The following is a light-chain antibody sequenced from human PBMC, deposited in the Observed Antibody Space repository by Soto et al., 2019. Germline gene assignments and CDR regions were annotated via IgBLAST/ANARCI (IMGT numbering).Light chain of an antibody. CDR1: QSLSSN. Sequence: EIVMTQSPATLSVSPGERVTLSCRASQSLSSNLAWYQQKPGLAPRLLIYGAYTRATGIPARFSGSGSGTEFTLTISSLQSEDFAVYYCQQYNNWPRTFGQGTKVEI. CDR2: GAY. V-gene: IGKV3-15*01. J-gene: IGKJ1*01. CDR3: QQYNNWPRT.